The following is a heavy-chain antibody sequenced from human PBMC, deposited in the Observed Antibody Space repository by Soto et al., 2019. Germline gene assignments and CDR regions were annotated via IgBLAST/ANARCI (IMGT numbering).Heavy chain of an antibody. V-gene: IGHV1-46*01. CDR3: ARGGHVVVVTAGFDY. D-gene: IGHD2-21*02. J-gene: IGHJ4*02. CDR2: INPSGGHT. CDR1: GNTFTNYY. Sequence: QVQLMQSGAEGKKPGASVKVSCKASGNTFTNYYIHWVRQAPGQGLEWMGTINPSGGHTTYSQNFLGRVTMTRDTSTSALYMELTSLTSDDTAGYYCARGGHVVVVTAGFDYWGQGTLVTVSS.